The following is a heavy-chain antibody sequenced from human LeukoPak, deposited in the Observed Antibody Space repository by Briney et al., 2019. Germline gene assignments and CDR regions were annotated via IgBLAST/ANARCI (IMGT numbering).Heavy chain of an antibody. V-gene: IGHV4-34*01. CDR2: INHSGST. CDR3: ARGRPYYYDSSGYYRNWFDP. J-gene: IGHJ5*02. Sequence: PSETLTLTCADYGGSYSGYYWSWIRQPPGKVLEWIGEINHSGSTNYNPSLKSRVTISVDTSKNQFSLKLSSVTAADTAVYYCARGRPYYYDSSGYYRNWFDPWGQGTLVTVSS. CDR1: GGSYSGYY. D-gene: IGHD3-22*01.